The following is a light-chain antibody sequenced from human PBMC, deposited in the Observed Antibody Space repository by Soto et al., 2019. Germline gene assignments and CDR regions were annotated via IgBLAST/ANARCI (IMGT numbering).Light chain of an antibody. Sequence: EIVMTQSPATLSVSPGERATLSCRASQSAHNNLAWYQQKPGQAPRLLIYLTSTRATGVPARFSGSGSGTDFTLTISSLQSEDCAFYCCQQYQWWPLTFGGGTKVEIK. CDR1: QSAHNN. J-gene: IGKJ4*01. CDR2: LTS. V-gene: IGKV3-15*01. CDR3: QQYQWWPLT.